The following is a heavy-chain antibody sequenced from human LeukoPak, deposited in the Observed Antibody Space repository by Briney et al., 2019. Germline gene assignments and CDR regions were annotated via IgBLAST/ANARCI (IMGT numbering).Heavy chain of an antibody. CDR1: GYTFTSYG. CDR2: ISVYNGNT. D-gene: IGHD2-15*01. V-gene: IGHV1-18*01. CDR3: AKVVGSAWYDY. J-gene: IGHJ4*02. Sequence: GASVKVSCKASGYTFTSYGISWVRQAPGQGLEWMGWISVYNGNTNYAQKVKGRVTMTTDTSTSTAYMELGSLRSDDTAVYYCAKVVGSAWYDYWGRGTLVTVSS.